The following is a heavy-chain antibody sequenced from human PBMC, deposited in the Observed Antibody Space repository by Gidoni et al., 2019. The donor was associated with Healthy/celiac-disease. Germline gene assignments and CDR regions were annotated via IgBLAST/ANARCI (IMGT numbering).Heavy chain of an antibody. D-gene: IGHD3-22*01. Sequence: QVQLQQWGAGLLKPSETLSLTCAVYGGSFSGYYWSWIRQPPGKGLEWLGEINHSGSTNYNPSLKSRVTISVDTSKNQFSLKLSSVTAADTAVYYCASGVRDYDSSGFDYWGQGTLVTVSS. J-gene: IGHJ4*02. V-gene: IGHV4-34*01. CDR2: INHSGST. CDR3: ASGVRDYDSSGFDY. CDR1: GGSFSGYY.